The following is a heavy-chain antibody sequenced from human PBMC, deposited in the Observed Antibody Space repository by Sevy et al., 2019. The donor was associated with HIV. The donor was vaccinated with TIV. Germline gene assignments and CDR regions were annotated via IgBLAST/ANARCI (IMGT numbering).Heavy chain of an antibody. CDR3: AKTGTTQLDY. Sequence: GGSLRLSCAASGFTFSRFGMHWVRQAPGKGLEWVAFIRYDGGNKYYVDSVKGRFTISRDNSKNTLYLQMDVLRAEDTAVYYCAKTGTTQLDYWGQGTLVTVSS. CDR1: GFTFSRFG. V-gene: IGHV3-30*02. D-gene: IGHD1-7*01. CDR2: IRYDGGNK. J-gene: IGHJ4*02.